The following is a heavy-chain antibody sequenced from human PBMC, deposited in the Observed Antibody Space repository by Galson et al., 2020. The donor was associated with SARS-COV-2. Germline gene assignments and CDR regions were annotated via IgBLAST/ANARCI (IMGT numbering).Heavy chain of an antibody. D-gene: IGHD2-8*01. CDR3: ARSLYCSNGVCYLLGATTPHRYYFDS. Sequence: GGSLRLSCAASGFTLSSYWLSWVRQAPGKGLEWVADIKEDGSQKYYVDSAKGRFTISRDNAKNSLYLQMNSLRADDTAVYYCARSLYCSNGVCYLLGATTPHRYYFDSWGQGTLVTVSS. V-gene: IGHV3-7*03. CDR1: GFTLSSYW. CDR2: IKEDGSQK. J-gene: IGHJ4*02.